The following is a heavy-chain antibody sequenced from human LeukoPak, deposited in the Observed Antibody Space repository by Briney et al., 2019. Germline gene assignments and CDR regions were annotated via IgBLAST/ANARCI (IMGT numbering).Heavy chain of an antibody. V-gene: IGHV3-30*18. CDR3: AKGQGSGWYEAFDI. D-gene: IGHD6-19*01. Sequence: PGRSLRLSCAASGFTFSTYGMHWVRQAPGKGLEWVAVISYDGSNKYYADSVKGRFTISRDNSKNTLYLQMNSLRAEDTAVYYCAKGQGSGWYEAFDIWGQGTMVTVSS. J-gene: IGHJ3*02. CDR1: GFTFSTYG. CDR2: ISYDGSNK.